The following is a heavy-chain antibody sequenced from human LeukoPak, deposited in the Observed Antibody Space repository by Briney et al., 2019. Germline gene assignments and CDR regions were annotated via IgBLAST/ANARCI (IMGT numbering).Heavy chain of an antibody. CDR3: AKDRTVGASYWYFDL. J-gene: IGHJ2*01. CDR2: ISSSGSNT. Sequence: PGGSLRLSCAASEFTYGMNWVRQAPGKGLECVSAISSSGSNTYYADSVKGRFTISRDNSKNALYLQMNSLRAEDTAIYYCAKDRTVGASYWYFDLWGRGTLVTVSS. D-gene: IGHD1-26*01. CDR1: EFTYG. V-gene: IGHV3-23*01.